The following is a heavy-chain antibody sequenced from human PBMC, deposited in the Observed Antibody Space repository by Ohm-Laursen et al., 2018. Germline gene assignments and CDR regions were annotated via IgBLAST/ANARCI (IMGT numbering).Heavy chain of an antibody. J-gene: IGHJ3*02. D-gene: IGHD6-13*01. CDR3: ARSWDDAFDI. V-gene: IGHV4-38-2*01. CDR2: IYHSGST. CDR1: GYSISSGYY. Sequence: SDTLSLTWAVSGYSISSGYYWGWIRQPPGKGLEWIGSIYHSGSTYYNPSLKSRVTITVDTSKNQFSLKLSSVTAADTAVYYCARSWDDAFDIWGQGTMVTVSS.